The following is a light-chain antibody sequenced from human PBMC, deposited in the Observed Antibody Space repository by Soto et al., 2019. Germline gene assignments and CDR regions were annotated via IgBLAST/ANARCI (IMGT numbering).Light chain of an antibody. V-gene: IGKV1-12*01. J-gene: IGKJ3*01. CDR1: QDISSW. Sequence: DIQMTQSPSSVSASVGDRVTINCRASQDISSWLAWYQQKPGKAPKLLIYAASNLQSGVPSRFSGSGSAPDFTLTISSLQTEDFATYFCQQRYSFAFTFGPGTKVDIK. CDR2: AAS. CDR3: QQRYSFAFT.